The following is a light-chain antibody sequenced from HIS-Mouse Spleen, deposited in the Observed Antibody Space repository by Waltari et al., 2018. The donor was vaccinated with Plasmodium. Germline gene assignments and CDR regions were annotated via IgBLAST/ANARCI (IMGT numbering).Light chain of an antibody. CDR3: QQRSNWPPLT. V-gene: IGKV3-11*01. CDR2: DAS. Sequence: EMVLKQSPATLSLSAGDRATHSCRASQSVSSYLAGYQQNPGQAPRLLIYDASNRATGIPARFSGSGSGTDFTLTISSLEPEDFAVDYCQQRSNWPPLTFGGGTKVEIK. CDR1: QSVSSY. J-gene: IGKJ4*01.